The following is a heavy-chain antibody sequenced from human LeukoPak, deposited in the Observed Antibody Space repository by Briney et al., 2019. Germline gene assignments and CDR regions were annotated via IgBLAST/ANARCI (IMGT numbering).Heavy chain of an antibody. J-gene: IGHJ5*02. V-gene: IGHV1-8*01. D-gene: IGHD2-2*01. CDR1: GYTFPSYD. Sequence: ASVKVSCKASGYTFPSYDINWVRQASGLGLEWMGWMNPNSGNTGYAQKFQGRVTMTRDTSINTAYMELRSLRSDDTAVYYCARSQDIVVVPAAIWFDPWGQGTLVTVSS. CDR2: MNPNSGNT. CDR3: ARSQDIVVVPAAIWFDP.